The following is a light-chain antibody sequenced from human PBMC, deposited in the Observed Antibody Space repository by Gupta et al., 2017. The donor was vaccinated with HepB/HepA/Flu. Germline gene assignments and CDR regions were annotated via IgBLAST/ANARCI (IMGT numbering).Light chain of an antibody. CDR1: QDISNY. CDR3: QQYDNHPIT. J-gene: IGKJ5*01. CDR2: DAS. V-gene: IGKV1-33*01. Sequence: IQMTQSPSSLSASVGDRVTITCQASQDISNYLNWYQQKPGKAPKLLIYDASNLETGVPSRFSGSGSGTDFTFTISSLQPEDIATYYCQQYDNHPITFGQGTRLEIK.